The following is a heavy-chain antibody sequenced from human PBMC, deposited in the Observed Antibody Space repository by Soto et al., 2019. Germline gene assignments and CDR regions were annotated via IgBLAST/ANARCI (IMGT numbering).Heavy chain of an antibody. Sequence: EVQLVESGGGLVQPGGSQRLSCVASGFTFSDHYMDWVRQAPGKGLGWVGRLRNKANSYITDYAASVKGRFTISRDDSKDSRYLHMNSLKTEATAISSCARDSGKGAYFDYWGHGTLATVSS. D-gene: IGHD1-26*01. CDR2: LRNKANSYIT. J-gene: IGHJ4*01. CDR3: ARDSGKGAYFDY. CDR1: GFTFSDHY. V-gene: IGHV3-72*01.